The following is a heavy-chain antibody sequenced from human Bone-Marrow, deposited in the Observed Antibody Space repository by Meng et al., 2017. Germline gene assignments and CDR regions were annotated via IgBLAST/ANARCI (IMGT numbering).Heavy chain of an antibody. CDR3: ARDVLLWFGDHPDY. V-gene: IGHV3-48*03. Sequence: GESLKISCAASGFTFSSYEMNWVRQAPGKGLEWVSYISSSGSTIYYADSVKGRFTISSDNSKNTLYLQMNSLRAEDTAVYYCARDVLLWFGDHPDYWGQGTLVTVAS. J-gene: IGHJ4*02. CDR1: GFTFSSYE. D-gene: IGHD3-10*01. CDR2: ISSSGSTI.